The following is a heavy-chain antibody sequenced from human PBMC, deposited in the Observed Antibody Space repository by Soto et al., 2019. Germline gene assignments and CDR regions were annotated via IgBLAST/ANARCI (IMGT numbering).Heavy chain of an antibody. V-gene: IGHV1-2*02. CDR3: ARSAPFGYYDSSGHSVRALYYYGMDV. J-gene: IGHJ6*02. CDR1: GYTFTGYY. Sequence: ASVKVSCKASGYTFTGYYMHWVRQAPGQGLEWMGWINPNSGGTNYAQKFQGRVTMTRDTSISTAYMELRRLRSDDTAVYYCARSAPFGYYDSSGHSVRALYYYGMDVWGQGTTVTVYS. D-gene: IGHD3-22*01. CDR2: INPNSGGT.